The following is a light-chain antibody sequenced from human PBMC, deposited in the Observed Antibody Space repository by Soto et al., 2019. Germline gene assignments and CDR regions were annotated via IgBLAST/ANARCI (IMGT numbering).Light chain of an antibody. CDR2: GAS. V-gene: IGKV3-15*01. CDR3: QQYNNWPPLFT. J-gene: IGKJ3*01. Sequence: EIVMTQSPSTLSVSPGERATLSCRASQSVSSNLAWYQQKPGQAPRLLIFGASTRATDIPARFSGSGSGTVFTLTISSLQSEEFAVYYCQQYNNWPPLFTFGPGTKVDI. CDR1: QSVSSN.